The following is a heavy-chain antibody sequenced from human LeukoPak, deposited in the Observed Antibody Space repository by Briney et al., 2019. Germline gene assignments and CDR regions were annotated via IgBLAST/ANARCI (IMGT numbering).Heavy chain of an antibody. CDR2: MNPNSGNT. V-gene: IGHV1-8*01. D-gene: IGHD3-22*01. CDR3: AKYYCYDSSAITD. CDR1: GYTFTSYD. J-gene: IGHJ4*02. Sequence: GASVKVSCKASGYTFTSYDINWVRQATGQGLEWMGWMNPNSGNTGYAQKFQGTVTMTRNTSISTAYMELSSLRSEDTAVYYCAKYYCYDSSAITDWGQGTLVTVSS.